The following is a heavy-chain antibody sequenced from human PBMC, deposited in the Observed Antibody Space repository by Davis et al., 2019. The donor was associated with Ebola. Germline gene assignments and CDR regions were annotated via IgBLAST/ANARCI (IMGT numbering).Heavy chain of an antibody. D-gene: IGHD1-14*01. J-gene: IGHJ4*02. V-gene: IGHV3-64D*08. CDR3: VKAGSEYELISPFVDS. CDR2: ISPNGGRT. Sequence: GASLKTSCSASRFTFSNFPFQWVRQAPGKGPEYVSSISPNGGRTNYADSVKGRFTISRDNSKNTLYLQLGSLRIEDTAVYYRVKAGSEYELISPFVDSWGQGTLVSVSA. CDR1: RFTFSNFP.